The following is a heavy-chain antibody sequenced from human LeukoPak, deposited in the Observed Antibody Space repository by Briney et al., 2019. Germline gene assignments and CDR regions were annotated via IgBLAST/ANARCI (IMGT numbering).Heavy chain of an antibody. CDR2: IYHSGST. J-gene: IGHJ6*03. CDR3: ARVVAGSGSYYGYYYYMDV. V-gene: IGHV4-4*02. Sequence: SSTLSLTCAVSGGSISSSNWWGRVRQPPGKALEWIGEIYHSGSTNYNPSLKSRVTISVDKSKNQFSLKLSSVTAADTAVYYCARVVAGSGSYYGYYYYMDVWGKGTTVTVSS. CDR1: GGSISSSNW. D-gene: IGHD3-10*01.